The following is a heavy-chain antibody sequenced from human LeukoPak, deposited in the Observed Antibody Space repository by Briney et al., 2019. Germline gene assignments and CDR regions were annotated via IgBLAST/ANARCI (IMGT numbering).Heavy chain of an antibody. CDR2: INPNSGGT. CDR3: ARVGATGTTSPFDY. D-gene: IGHD1-1*01. J-gene: IGHJ4*02. CDR1: GYTFTCYY. Sequence: ASVKVSCKASGYTFTCYYMHWVRQAPGQGLEWMGWINPNSGGTNYAQKFQGRVSMTRDTSISKAYMELSRLRSDDTAVYYCARVGATGTTSPFDYWGQGTLVTVSS. V-gene: IGHV1-2*02.